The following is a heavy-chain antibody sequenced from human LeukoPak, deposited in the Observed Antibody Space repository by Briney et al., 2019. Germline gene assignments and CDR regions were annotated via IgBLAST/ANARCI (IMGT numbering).Heavy chain of an antibody. CDR3: VRAGAWTPYYYYGMDV. CDR1: GGSISSYY. V-gene: IGHV4-4*07. CDR2: VYTRGNTNYT. J-gene: IGHJ6*02. D-gene: IGHD7-27*01. Sequence: PSETLSLTCTVSGGSISSYYWSWIRQPAGKGLEWIGRVYTRGNTNYTNYNPSLKSRDTMSVDTSKNQFSLKLNSVTAADTAVYYCVRAGAWTPYYYYGMDVWGQGTTVTVSS.